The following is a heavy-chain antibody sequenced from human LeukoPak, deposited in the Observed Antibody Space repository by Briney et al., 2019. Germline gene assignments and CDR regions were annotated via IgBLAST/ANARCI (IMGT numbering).Heavy chain of an antibody. CDR2: ISARDGST. V-gene: IGHV3-23*01. J-gene: IGHJ4*02. CDR3: ARDYSSGFDY. D-gene: IGHD6-19*01. Sequence: GGSLRLSCAASGFTFSSYAMSWVRQAPGQGLDWVSAISARDGSTYYADSVKGRFTISRDNAKNSLYLQMNSLRAEDTAVYYCARDYSSGFDYWGQGTLVTVSS. CDR1: GFTFSSYA.